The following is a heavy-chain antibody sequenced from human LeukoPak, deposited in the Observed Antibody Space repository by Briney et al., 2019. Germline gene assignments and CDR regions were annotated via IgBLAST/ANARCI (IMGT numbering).Heavy chain of an antibody. CDR1: DFTFSSYA. V-gene: IGHV3-23*01. Sequence: QPGWSLRLSCAASDFTFSSYAMQGGRQAPGKGLEWVSGISGSGGSTYYADAVKGRFTISSDNSKNTLHLQMNSLRAEDTAVYYCAKYLSAKGPPYGLDVWGQGNTVIVSS. CDR3: AKYLSAKGPPYGLDV. CDR2: ISGSGGST. J-gene: IGHJ6*02.